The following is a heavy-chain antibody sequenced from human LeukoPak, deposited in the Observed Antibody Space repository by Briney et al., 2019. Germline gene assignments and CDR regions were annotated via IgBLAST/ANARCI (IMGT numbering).Heavy chain of an antibody. Sequence: PGRSLRLSCAASGFTFSSYAMHWVRQAPDKGLEWVAVISYDGSNKYYADSVKGRFTISRDNSKNTLYLQMNSLRAEDTAVYYCARAPGIAAAGHDWGQGTLVTVSS. J-gene: IGHJ4*02. V-gene: IGHV3-30*04. CDR3: ARAPGIAAAGHD. D-gene: IGHD6-13*01. CDR1: GFTFSSYA. CDR2: ISYDGSNK.